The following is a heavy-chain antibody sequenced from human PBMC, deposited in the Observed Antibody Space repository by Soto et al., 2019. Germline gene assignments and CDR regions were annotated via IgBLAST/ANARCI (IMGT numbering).Heavy chain of an antibody. V-gene: IGHV3-23*01. J-gene: IGHJ6*02. CDR1: GFTFCIYA. CDR3: AKGLCSRWPPYGMGV. Sequence: GGSLRLCCAASGFTFCIYAMSWVRQAPGKGMEWVSAISGSGGSTYYADSVKGRFTISRDNSKNTVYLQMNSLRAEDTAVYYCAKGLCSRWPPYGMGVWGQGTTVTVSS. D-gene: IGHD6-13*01. CDR2: ISGSGGST.